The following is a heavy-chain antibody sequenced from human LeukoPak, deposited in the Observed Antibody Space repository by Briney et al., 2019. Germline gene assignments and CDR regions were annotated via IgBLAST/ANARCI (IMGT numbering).Heavy chain of an antibody. D-gene: IGHD5-18*01. Sequence: GGSLSLSCAASGFTFSSYEMNWVRQAPGKGLEWVSKISSSGSAIYYADSVKGRFTISRDNAQNSLYLQMNSLRAEDTAMYYCARRDTAMGRTWWFGPWGQGALVTVSS. CDR3: ARRDTAMGRTWWFGP. CDR1: GFTFSSYE. CDR2: ISSSGSAI. V-gene: IGHV3-48*03. J-gene: IGHJ5*02.